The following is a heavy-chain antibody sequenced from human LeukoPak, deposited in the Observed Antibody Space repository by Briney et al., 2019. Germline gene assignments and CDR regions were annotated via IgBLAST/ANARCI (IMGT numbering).Heavy chain of an antibody. V-gene: IGHV4-38-2*02. CDR1: GYSISGGYY. CDR2: IYHSGST. D-gene: IGHD6-19*01. CDR3: ARGTGAGTYFDY. J-gene: IGHJ4*02. Sequence: PSETLSLTCTVSGYSISGGYYWGWIRQPPGKGLEWIGSIYHSGSTYYNPSLKSRVIISVDGSKNQFSLKLSSVTAADTAVYYCARGTGAGTYFDYWGQGTLVTVSS.